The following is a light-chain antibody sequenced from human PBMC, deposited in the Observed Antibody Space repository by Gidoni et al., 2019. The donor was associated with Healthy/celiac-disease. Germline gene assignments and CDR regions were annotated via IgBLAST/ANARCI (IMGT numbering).Light chain of an antibody. CDR2: GAS. CDR3: QQYNNWPPYT. V-gene: IGKV3-15*01. Sequence: IVMTQSPATLSVSPGERATLTCRASQSFSSNFAWYQQKPGQAPRLLIYGASTRATGNPARFSDSGSGTEFTLTISSLQSEDFAVYYCQQYNNWPPYTFGQGTKLEIK. CDR1: QSFSSN. J-gene: IGKJ2*01.